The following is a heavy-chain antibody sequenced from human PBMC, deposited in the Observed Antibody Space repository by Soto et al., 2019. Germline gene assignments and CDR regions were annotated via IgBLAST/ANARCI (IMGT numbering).Heavy chain of an antibody. CDR2: IKSKTDGGTT. D-gene: IGHD3-16*01. Sequence: GGSLRLSCAASGFTFSNAWMSWVRQAPGKGLEWVGRIKSKTDGGTTDYAAPVKGRFTISRDDSKNTLYLQMNSLKTEATAVYYCTTEGAIGGPYDDYWGQGTLVTVSS. CDR3: TTEGAIGGPYDDY. J-gene: IGHJ4*02. CDR1: GFTFSNAW. V-gene: IGHV3-15*01.